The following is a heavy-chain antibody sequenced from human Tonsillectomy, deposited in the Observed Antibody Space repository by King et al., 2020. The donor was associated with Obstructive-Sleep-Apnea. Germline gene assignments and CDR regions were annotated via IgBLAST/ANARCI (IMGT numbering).Heavy chain of an antibody. J-gene: IGHJ3*02. CDR1: GFTFSSYA. D-gene: IGHD3-22*01. CDR2: ISVSGGST. CDR3: AKRYYYDSSGYLEGAFDI. Sequence: VQLVESGGGLVQPGGSLRLSCAASGFTFSSYAMNWVRQAPGKGLEWVSAISVSGGSTYYADSVKGRFTISRDNSQNTLYLQMNSLRAEDTAVYYCAKRYYYDSSGYLEGAFDIWGQVTMVTVSS. V-gene: IGHV3-23*04.